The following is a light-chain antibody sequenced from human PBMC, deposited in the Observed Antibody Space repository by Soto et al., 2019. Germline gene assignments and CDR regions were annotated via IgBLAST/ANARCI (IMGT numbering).Light chain of an antibody. V-gene: IGKV3-20*01. Sequence: VLTQSPGTLSLSPGERATLSCRASERLSSNFLAWYQQRPGQAPRLLIYGASTRASGIPDRFSGSGSGTDFALTISRLEPEDFAVYYCQQYGTSPFTFGPGTTVEIK. CDR1: ERLSSNF. CDR3: QQYGTSPFT. J-gene: IGKJ3*01. CDR2: GAS.